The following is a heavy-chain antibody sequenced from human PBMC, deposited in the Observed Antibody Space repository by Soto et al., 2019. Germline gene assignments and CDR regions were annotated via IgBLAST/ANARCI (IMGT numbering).Heavy chain of an antibody. Sequence: SVKVSCKASGYTFTGYYMHLLRLAPGQGLEWMGIINPSGGSTSYAQKFQGRVTMTRDTSTSTVYMELSSLRSEDTAVYYCARLGDIVVVPAARPAFDIWGQGTMVTVSS. D-gene: IGHD2-2*01. CDR1: GYTFTGYY. CDR3: ARLGDIVVVPAARPAFDI. V-gene: IGHV1-46*03. J-gene: IGHJ3*02. CDR2: INPSGGST.